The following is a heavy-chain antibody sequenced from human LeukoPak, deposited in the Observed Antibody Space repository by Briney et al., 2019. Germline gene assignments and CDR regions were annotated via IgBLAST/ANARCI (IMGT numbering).Heavy chain of an antibody. D-gene: IGHD4-11*01. CDR3: ARAVIEDY. V-gene: IGHV3-11*01. Sequence: TGGSLRLSCVASGFTFSDYYMNWVRQAPGKGLEWLSFISNGGGDISYADSVKGRFTISRDDARNSLYLQMDNLRAEDTALYYCARAVIEDYWGQGTLVTVSS. J-gene: IGHJ4*02. CDR2: ISNGGGDI. CDR1: GFTFSDYY.